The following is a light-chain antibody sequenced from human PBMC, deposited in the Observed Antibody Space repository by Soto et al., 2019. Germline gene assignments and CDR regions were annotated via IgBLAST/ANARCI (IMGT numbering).Light chain of an antibody. V-gene: IGKV1-33*01. CDR1: QNINIY. J-gene: IGKJ3*01. Sequence: DIQMTQSPSSLSASVGDRVTITCQASQNINIYLNWYQQSPGRAPKLLIYDASSLEKGVPSRFSGTGSGTHCTLTSSSLQPEDIATYYCQPYDDLPFTFGPGTKVDIK. CDR2: DAS. CDR3: QPYDDLPFT.